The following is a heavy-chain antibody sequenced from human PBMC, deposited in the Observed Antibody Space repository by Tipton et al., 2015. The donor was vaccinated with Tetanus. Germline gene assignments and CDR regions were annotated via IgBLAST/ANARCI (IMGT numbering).Heavy chain of an antibody. CDR1: GFTFDDYA. Sequence: RSLRLSCAASGFTFDDYAMHWVRQAPGKGLEWVSGISWNSGSIGYADSVKGRFTISRDNAKNSLYLQMNSVRAEDTALYYCAKDFHYFGSGKDYWGQGTLVTVSS. J-gene: IGHJ4*02. V-gene: IGHV3-9*01. CDR3: AKDFHYFGSGKDY. D-gene: IGHD3-10*01. CDR2: ISWNSGSI.